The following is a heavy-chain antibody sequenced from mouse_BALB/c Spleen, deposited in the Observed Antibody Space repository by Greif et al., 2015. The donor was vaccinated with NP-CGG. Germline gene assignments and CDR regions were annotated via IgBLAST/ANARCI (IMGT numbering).Heavy chain of an antibody. CDR2: IYPGSGST. V-gene: IGHV1S22*01. CDR3: TRDYGYDGAFAY. Sequence: LQQSGSELVRPGASVKLSCKASGYTFTSYWMHWVKQRPGQGLEWIGNIYPGSGSTNYDEKFKSKATLTVDTSSSTAYMQLSSLTSEDSAVYYCTRDYGYDGAFAYWGQGTLVTVSA. J-gene: IGHJ3*01. D-gene: IGHD2-2*01. CDR1: GYTFTSYW.